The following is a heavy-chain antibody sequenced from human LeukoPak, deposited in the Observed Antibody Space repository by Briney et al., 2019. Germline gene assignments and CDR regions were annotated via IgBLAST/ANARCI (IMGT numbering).Heavy chain of an antibody. Sequence: ASVKVSCKASGYTFTNYGISWVRQAPGQGLEWMGWISAYNGNTNYPQRLQGRVTMTTDTSTSTAYMDLRSLRSDDTAVYHFARAIASTGTQYSYYYYMDVGGKGPRSPSP. CDR2: ISAYNGNT. CDR1: GYTFTNYG. V-gene: IGHV1-18*01. D-gene: IGHD6-13*01. J-gene: IGHJ6*03. CDR3: ARAIASTGTQYSYYYYMDV.